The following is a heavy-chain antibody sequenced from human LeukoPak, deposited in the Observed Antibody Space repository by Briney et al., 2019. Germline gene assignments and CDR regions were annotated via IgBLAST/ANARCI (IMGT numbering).Heavy chain of an antibody. Sequence: SETLSLTCTVSGGSINYYYWNWIRQAPGKGLEWIGYVFYSGSTNYNPSLESRVAISVDTSKNQFSLKLSSVTAADTAVYYCARHSGYYNLIYFDYWGQGTLVTVSS. J-gene: IGHJ4*02. CDR1: GGSINYYY. CDR2: VFYSGST. D-gene: IGHD3-3*01. CDR3: ARHSGYYNLIYFDY. V-gene: IGHV4-59*01.